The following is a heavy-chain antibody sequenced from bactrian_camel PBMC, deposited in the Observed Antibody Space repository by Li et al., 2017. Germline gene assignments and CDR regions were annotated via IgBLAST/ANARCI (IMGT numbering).Heavy chain of an antibody. D-gene: IGHD3*01. CDR3: AAEVRYEDYCSGHWNVPEYNS. CDR1: GYVYDNCW. CDR2: IYTGNGVT. Sequence: DVQLVESGGGSVQAGESLRLSCVASGYVYDNCWGWFRQAPGKEREQVARIYTGNGVTNYAGSVKGRFIISLENGKTSVALQMNSLKPEGTAMYYCAAEVRYEDYCSGHWNVPEYNSRGQGTQVTVS. J-gene: IGHJ4*01. V-gene: IGHV3S66*01.